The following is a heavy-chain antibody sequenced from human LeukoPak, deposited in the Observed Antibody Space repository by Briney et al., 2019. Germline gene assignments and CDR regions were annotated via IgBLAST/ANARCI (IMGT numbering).Heavy chain of an antibody. V-gene: IGHV3-33*01. Sequence: GRSLRLSCAASGFTFSSYGMHWVRQAPGEGLEWVAVIWYDGSNKYYADSVKGRFTISRDNSKNTLYLQMNSLRAEDTAVYYCARGGPGYCSSTSCFTYGDYWGQGTLVTVSS. CDR1: GFTFSSYG. CDR2: IWYDGSNK. CDR3: ARGGPGYCSSTSCFTYGDY. J-gene: IGHJ4*02. D-gene: IGHD2-2*02.